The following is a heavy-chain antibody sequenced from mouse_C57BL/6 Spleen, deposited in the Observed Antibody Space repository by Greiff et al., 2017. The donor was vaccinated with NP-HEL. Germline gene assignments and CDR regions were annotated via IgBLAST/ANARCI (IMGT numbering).Heavy chain of an antibody. CDR2: ISSGSSTI. Sequence: VKLVESGGGLVKPGGSLKLSCAASGFTFSDYGMHWVRQAPEKGLEWVAYISSGSSTIYYADTVKGRFTISRDNAKNTLFLQMTSLRSEDTAMYYCANAYYSNYWGQGTLVTVSA. V-gene: IGHV5-17*01. D-gene: IGHD2-5*01. CDR3: ANAYYSNY. J-gene: IGHJ3*01. CDR1: GFTFSDYG.